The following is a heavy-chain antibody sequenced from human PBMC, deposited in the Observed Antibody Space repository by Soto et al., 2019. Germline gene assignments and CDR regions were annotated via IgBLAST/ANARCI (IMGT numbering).Heavy chain of an antibody. Sequence: GASVKVSCKASGYSFTTYTMHWVRQAPGQRLEWMGWINPGNGNTKYSQKFQGRVTISRDTSASTAYMELSSLRSEDTAVYFCARDGARITIFGVVYYFDYWGQGTLVTSPQ. CDR2: INPGNGNT. J-gene: IGHJ4*01. CDR1: GYSFTTYT. D-gene: IGHD3-3*01. V-gene: IGHV1-3*01. CDR3: ARDGARITIFGVVYYFDY.